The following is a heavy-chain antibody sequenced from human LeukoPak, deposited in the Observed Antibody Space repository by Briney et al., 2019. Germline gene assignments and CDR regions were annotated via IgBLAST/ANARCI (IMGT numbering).Heavy chain of an antibody. D-gene: IGHD3-10*01. Sequence: ASVKVSCKASGYTFTSYGISWVRQAPGQGLEWMGWISAYNGNTNYAQKLQGRVTMTTDTSTSTAYMELRSLRSDDTAVCYCARGATMVRGVIIRDYYGMDVWGQGTTVTVSS. CDR1: GYTFTSYG. CDR2: ISAYNGNT. V-gene: IGHV1-18*01. J-gene: IGHJ6*02. CDR3: ARGATMVRGVIIRDYYGMDV.